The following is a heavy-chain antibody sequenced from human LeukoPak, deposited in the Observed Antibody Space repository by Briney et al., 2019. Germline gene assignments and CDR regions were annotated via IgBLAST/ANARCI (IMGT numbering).Heavy chain of an antibody. D-gene: IGHD5-18*01. Sequence: ASVKVSCKASGGTFSSYAISWVRQAPGQGLEWMGGIIPIFGTANYAQKFQGRVTITADESTSTAYMELSSLRSEDTAVYYCARGTGYSYGENYYYYYYMDVWGKGTTVTISS. CDR2: IIPIFGTA. V-gene: IGHV1-69*13. CDR1: GGTFSSYA. CDR3: ARGTGYSYGENYYYYYYMDV. J-gene: IGHJ6*03.